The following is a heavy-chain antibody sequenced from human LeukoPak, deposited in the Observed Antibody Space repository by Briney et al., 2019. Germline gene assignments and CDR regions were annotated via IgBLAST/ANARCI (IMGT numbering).Heavy chain of an antibody. Sequence: PGGSLRLSCAASGFTFSSYAMSWVRQAPGKGLEWIGRIKSKTDGETTNYAEPVRGRFTISRDDSKSAVYLQMNSLKIEDTAVYYCTTDLGTYYHGSQRLIPIDYWGQGTLVTVSS. CDR1: GFTFSSYA. CDR3: TTDLGTYYHGSQRLIPIDY. V-gene: IGHV3-15*01. D-gene: IGHD3-10*01. CDR2: IKSKTDGETT. J-gene: IGHJ4*02.